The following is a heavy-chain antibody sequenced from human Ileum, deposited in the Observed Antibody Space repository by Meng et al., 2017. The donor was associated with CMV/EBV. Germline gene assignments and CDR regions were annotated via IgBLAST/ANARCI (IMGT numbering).Heavy chain of an antibody. CDR3: AWVAPVGSLAH. CDR2: IKSKGSGETT. D-gene: IGHD6-13*01. J-gene: IGHJ4*02. Sequence: GGSLRLSCAASGFYFTDAWLSWVRQAPGKGLEWVAQIKSKGSGETTDYAAPVKGRFTISRDDSKTSLYVQMNSLTIEDTAVYFCAWVAPVGSLAHWGQGGLVTVSS. CDR1: GFYFTDAW. V-gene: IGHV3-15*01.